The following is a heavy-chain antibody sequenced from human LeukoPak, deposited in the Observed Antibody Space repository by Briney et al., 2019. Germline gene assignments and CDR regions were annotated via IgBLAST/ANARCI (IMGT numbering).Heavy chain of an antibody. CDR1: GYTFTSYD. D-gene: IGHD3-22*01. V-gene: IGHV1-8*01. J-gene: IGHJ5*02. CDR3: ARDKGEVVPNWFDP. CDR2: MNPNSGNT. Sequence: ASVKVSCKASGYTFTSYDINWVRQATGQGLEWMGWMNPNSGNTGYAQEFQGRVTMTRNTSISTAYMELSSLRSEDTAVYYCARDKGEVVPNWFDPWGQGTLVTVSS.